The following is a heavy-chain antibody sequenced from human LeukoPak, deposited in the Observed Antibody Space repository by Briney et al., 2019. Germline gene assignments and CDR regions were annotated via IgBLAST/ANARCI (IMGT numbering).Heavy chain of an antibody. Sequence: GGSLRLSCAASGFTLSSYWMTWVRQAPGKGLERVANIKQDGRDKYYLDSVKGRFISSRDNAKNSLYLQMNSLRVEDTAVYYCARSLGEYDFLRDYNREGYFDYWGQGTLVTVSS. V-gene: IGHV3-7*04. CDR1: GFTLSSYW. CDR2: IKQDGRDK. D-gene: IGHD3-3*01. CDR3: ARSLGEYDFLRDYNREGYFDY. J-gene: IGHJ4*02.